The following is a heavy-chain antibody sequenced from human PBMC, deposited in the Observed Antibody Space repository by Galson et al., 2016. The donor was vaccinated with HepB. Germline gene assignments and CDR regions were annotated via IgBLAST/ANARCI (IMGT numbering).Heavy chain of an antibody. CDR1: GYTFTDYY. J-gene: IGHJ1*01. Sequence: SVKVSCKASGYTFTDYYMHWVRQAPGQGLEWMGWINPNPGRTKYAQKFQGRVTVTRDSSISTAYMELTRLTSDDTAIYYCARAQSNWNAHWGPGALVTVSS. D-gene: IGHD1-1*01. CDR2: INPNPGRT. CDR3: ARAQSNWNAH. V-gene: IGHV1-2*02.